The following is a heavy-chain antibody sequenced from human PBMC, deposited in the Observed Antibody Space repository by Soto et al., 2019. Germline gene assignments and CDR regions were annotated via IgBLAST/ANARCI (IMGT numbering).Heavy chain of an antibody. Sequence: QMELVESGGGVVQPGESLRLSCAASGFTFNYYPMHWVRQTPGKGLEWVAVISFDGSNKYYADSVKGRFTISRDNSKNMLYLQMNSVRPEDAAVYYCARLPGALVAVLYIYPLGGREPLSAVDVWGQGTTVSVSS. J-gene: IGHJ6*02. D-gene: IGHD6-19*01. CDR2: ISFDGSNK. CDR1: GFTFNYYP. V-gene: IGHV3-30-3*01. CDR3: ARLPGALVAVLYIYPLGGREPLSAVDV.